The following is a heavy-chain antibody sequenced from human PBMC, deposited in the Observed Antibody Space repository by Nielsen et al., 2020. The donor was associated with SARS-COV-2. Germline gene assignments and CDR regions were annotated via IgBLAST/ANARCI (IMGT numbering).Heavy chain of an antibody. J-gene: IGHJ6*03. D-gene: IGHD6-6*01. CDR2: IYYSGST. CDR1: GGSISSGGYY. Sequence: SETLSLTCTVSGGSISSGGYYWSWIRQHPGKGLEWIGYIYYSGSTYYNPSLKSRVTISVDTSKNQFSLKLSSVTAAGTAVYYCAGIEYEGYYYYYYYMDVWGKGTTVTVSS. V-gene: IGHV4-31*03. CDR3: AGIEYEGYYYYYYYMDV.